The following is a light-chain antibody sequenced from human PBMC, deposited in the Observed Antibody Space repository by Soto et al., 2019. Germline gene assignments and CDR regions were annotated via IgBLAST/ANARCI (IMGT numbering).Light chain of an antibody. CDR1: QVITND. Sequence: DIQTTHCPSSLSLSVGDRVNVTCRASQVITNDLGWYQQKPGKAPKRLIYAASSWQSGIPSRFSGSGSGTEFTLTIRSLQPEDLATYNCLQLNSYPSIVGQGTRREI. CDR2: AAS. V-gene: IGKV1-17*01. J-gene: IGKJ5*01. CDR3: LQLNSYPSI.